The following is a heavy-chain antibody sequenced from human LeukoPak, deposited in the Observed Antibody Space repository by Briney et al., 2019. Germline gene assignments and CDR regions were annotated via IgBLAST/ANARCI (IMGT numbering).Heavy chain of an antibody. CDR1: GGSICSSNW. CDR2: IYHSGST. V-gene: IGHV4-4*02. Sequence: SETLSLTCAVSGGSICSSNWWSWVRQPPGKGLEWIGGIYHSGSTNYNPSLKSRVTISVDTSKNQFSLKLSSVTAADTAVYYCARNQWLNKGLVVRYFDYWGQGTLVTVSS. CDR3: ARNQWLNKGLVVRYFDY. D-gene: IGHD2-8*01. J-gene: IGHJ4*02.